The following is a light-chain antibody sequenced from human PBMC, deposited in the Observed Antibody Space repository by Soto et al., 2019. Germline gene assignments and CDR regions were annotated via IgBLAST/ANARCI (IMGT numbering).Light chain of an antibody. V-gene: IGKV3D-7*01. CDR2: GAS. CDR3: QQYYRYPPA. CDR1: QSVSSSY. J-gene: IGKJ3*01. Sequence: EIVLTQSPGTLSLSPGERATRACRVSQSVSSSYLAWYQQKPGQAPRLLIYGASTRATGIPARFSGSGSGTEFTLTISSLQPEDFATYYCQQYYRYPPAFGPGTKVDIK.